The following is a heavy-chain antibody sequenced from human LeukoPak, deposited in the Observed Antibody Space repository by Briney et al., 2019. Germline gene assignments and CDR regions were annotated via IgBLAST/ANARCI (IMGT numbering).Heavy chain of an antibody. CDR2: INPSGGST. D-gene: IGHD5-12*01. V-gene: IGHV1-46*01. CDR1: GYTFTSYD. J-gene: IGHJ3*02. Sequence: ASVKVSCKASGYTFTSYDINWVRQAPGQGLEWMGIINPSGGSTSYAQKFQGRVTMTRNTSISTAYMELSSLRSEDTAVYYCARVLPIRGWLRPHGKNAFDIWGQGTMVTVSS. CDR3: ARVLPIRGWLRPHGKNAFDI.